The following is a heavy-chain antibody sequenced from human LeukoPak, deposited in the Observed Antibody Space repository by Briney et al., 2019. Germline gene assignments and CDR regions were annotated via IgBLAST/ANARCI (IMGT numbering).Heavy chain of an antibody. D-gene: IGHD6-13*01. CDR3: AKGGLAAAGTAVDY. CDR1: GFTVSTYY. Sequence: GGSLRLSCAASGFTVSTYYMTWVRQAPGKGLECVSVIYSGGSTYYADSVKGRFTISRGNSKNTLYLQMNSLRAEDTAVYYCAKGGLAAAGTAVDYWGQGTLVTVSS. J-gene: IGHJ4*02. V-gene: IGHV3-53*01. CDR2: IYSGGST.